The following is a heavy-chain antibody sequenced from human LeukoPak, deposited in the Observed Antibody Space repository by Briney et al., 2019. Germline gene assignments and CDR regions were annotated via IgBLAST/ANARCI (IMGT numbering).Heavy chain of an antibody. D-gene: IGHD3-22*01. CDR1: GGSFSGYY. Sequence: SETLSLTCAVYGGSFSGYYWSWIRQPPGKGLEWIGEINHSGSTNYNPSLKSRVTISVDTSKNQFSLKLSSVTAADTAVYYGAGYYYDSSGYYTFDYWGQGTLVTVSS. CDR2: INHSGST. J-gene: IGHJ4*02. CDR3: AGYYYDSSGYYTFDY. V-gene: IGHV4-34*01.